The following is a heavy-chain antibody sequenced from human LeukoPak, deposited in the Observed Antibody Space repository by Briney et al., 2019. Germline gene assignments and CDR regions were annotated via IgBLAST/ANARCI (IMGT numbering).Heavy chain of an antibody. CDR3: ARGSGSVDAFDV. D-gene: IGHD1-26*01. V-gene: IGHV3-11*04. CDR2: ISTGGGTI. Sequence: GGSLRLSCAGSGFTFSDYYMSWLRQAPGKGLEWVSYISTGGGTIYYADSVKGRLTTSRDNAKNSLYLQMNGLRAEDSAVYYCARGSGSVDAFDVWGQGTMVSISS. CDR1: GFTFSDYY. J-gene: IGHJ3*01.